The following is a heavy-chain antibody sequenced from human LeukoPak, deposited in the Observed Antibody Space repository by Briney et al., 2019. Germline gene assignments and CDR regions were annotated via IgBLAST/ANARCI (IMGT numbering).Heavy chain of an antibody. D-gene: IGHD3-10*01. J-gene: IGHJ4*02. Sequence: GGSLRLSCAASGFTFSSYGMHWVRQAPGKGLGWVAVISYDGSKKYYADSVKGRFTISRDNSKNTLYLQMNSLRAEDTAVYYCAKDEYYYGSGSYYNFDYWGQGTLVTVSS. V-gene: IGHV3-30*18. CDR2: ISYDGSKK. CDR1: GFTFSSYG. CDR3: AKDEYYYGSGSYYNFDY.